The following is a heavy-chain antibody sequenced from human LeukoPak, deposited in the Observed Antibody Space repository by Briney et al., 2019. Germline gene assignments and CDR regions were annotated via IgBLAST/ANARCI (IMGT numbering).Heavy chain of an antibody. Sequence: SRTLSPTCAVYVGSLSGYYWSWIRQPPGKGLDWIGESNHSGIANYNPSLKRRVTIPVDTSQHQFSLKLSSVTASAQPGACCVRGMLRGHTGSCSSTSCPWGDGDTSGHGKIVTVSS. J-gene: IGHJ3*02. CDR3: VRGMLRGHTGSCSSTSCPWGDGDT. CDR1: VGSLSGYY. CDR2: SNHSGIA. D-gene: IGHD2-2*01. V-gene: IGHV4-34*01.